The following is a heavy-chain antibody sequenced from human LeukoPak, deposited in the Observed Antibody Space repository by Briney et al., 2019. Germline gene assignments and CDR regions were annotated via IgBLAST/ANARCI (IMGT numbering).Heavy chain of an antibody. V-gene: IGHV4-39*07. J-gene: IGHJ4*02. CDR3: ARVSYDTFGGVIGDY. D-gene: IGHD3-16*02. Sequence: PSETLSLTCTVSGGSISSSRYHWDWIRQPPGKGLEWIGSIYYSGSTYYNPSLKSRVTISVDTSKNQFSLKLSSVTAADTAVYYCARVSYDTFGGVIGDYWGQGTLVTVSS. CDR1: GGSISSSRYH. CDR2: IYYSGST.